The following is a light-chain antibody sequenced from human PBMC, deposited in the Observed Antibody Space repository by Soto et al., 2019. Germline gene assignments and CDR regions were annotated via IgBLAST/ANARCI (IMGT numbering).Light chain of an antibody. CDR1: QSVSSSY. V-gene: IGKV3-20*01. J-gene: IGKJ5*01. CDR3: QQYGSSPIT. Sequence: TALTQSPGTLSLSQGERATLSRRASQSVSSSYLAWYQQKPGQAPRLLIHGASSRATGIPDRISGSGSGTDLTLTISRLEPEDFAVYYCQQYGSSPITFGQGTRLEI. CDR2: GAS.